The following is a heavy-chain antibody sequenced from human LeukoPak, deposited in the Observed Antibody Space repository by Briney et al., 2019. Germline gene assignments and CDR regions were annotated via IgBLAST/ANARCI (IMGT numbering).Heavy chain of an antibody. CDR3: ASSYYYDSSGYNDAFDI. CDR2: IYPGDSDT. CDR1: GYSFTSYW. D-gene: IGHD3-22*01. V-gene: IGHV5-51*01. Sequence: GESLKISCQGSGYSFTSYWIGWVRQMPGKGLEWMGIIYPGDSDTRYSPSFQGQVTISADKSISTAYLQWSSLKASDTAMYYCASSYYYDSSGYNDAFDIWGQGTMVTVSA. J-gene: IGHJ3*02.